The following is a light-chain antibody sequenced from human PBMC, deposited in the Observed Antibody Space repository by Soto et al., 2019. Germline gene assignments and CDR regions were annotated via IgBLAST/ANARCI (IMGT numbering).Light chain of an antibody. J-gene: IGKJ4*02. CDR1: QGIRHD. V-gene: IGKV1-6*01. CDR3: LHAYTYPRT. CDR2: AAS. Sequence: AIEMTQSRASLYVSVVDGFSNTCRASQGIRHDLGWYQQKPGKAPELLIYAASILQGGVPSRFSGSGSGTDFTLTFSILQPEDFAIYYCLHAYTYPRTFGGGTKVDIK.